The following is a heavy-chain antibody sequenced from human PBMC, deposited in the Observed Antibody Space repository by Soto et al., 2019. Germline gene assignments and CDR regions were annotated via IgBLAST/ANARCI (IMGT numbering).Heavy chain of an antibody. J-gene: IGHJ4*02. CDR2: ISFSGDNT. Sequence: PGGSLRLSCVASGFIFTDYAMSWVRQGPGKGLEWVAGISFSGDNTNYADSVKGRFITSRDNSKNTLYLLMNRLGAEDIGIYYCAKIALVGSFGFELARDYWGQGILVTVSS. D-gene: IGHD2-8*02. CDR3: AKIALVGSFGFELARDY. CDR1: GFIFTDYA. V-gene: IGHV3-23*01.